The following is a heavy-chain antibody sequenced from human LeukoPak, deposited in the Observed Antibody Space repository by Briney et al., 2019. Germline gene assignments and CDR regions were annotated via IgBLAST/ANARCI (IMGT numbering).Heavy chain of an antibody. CDR1: GYTFTGYY. Sequence: ASVKVSCKASGYTFTGYYMHWMRQAPGQGLEWMGWINPNSGGTNYAQKFQGRVTMTRDTSISTAYMELSRLRSDDTAVYYCARTKKVQLERRQAAFDIWGQGTMVTVSS. CDR3: ARTKKVQLERRQAAFDI. V-gene: IGHV1-2*02. J-gene: IGHJ3*02. D-gene: IGHD1-1*01. CDR2: INPNSGGT.